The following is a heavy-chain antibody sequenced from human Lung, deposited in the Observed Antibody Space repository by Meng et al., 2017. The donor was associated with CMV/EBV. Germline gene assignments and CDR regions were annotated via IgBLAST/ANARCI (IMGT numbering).Heavy chain of an antibody. CDR3: ARDYKFDTRPFDY. CDR1: GDSVSSSDYH. CDR2: IHSSGYT. V-gene: IGHV4-39*07. D-gene: IGHD3-22*01. Sequence: SETLSLTCSVSGDSVSSSDYHWAWIRQPPGKGLECIGSIHSSGYTYSNPSLKSRVAFSLDTSKNQFSLKLSSVTAADTAVYYCARDYKFDTRPFDYWGQGTLVTGSS. J-gene: IGHJ4*02.